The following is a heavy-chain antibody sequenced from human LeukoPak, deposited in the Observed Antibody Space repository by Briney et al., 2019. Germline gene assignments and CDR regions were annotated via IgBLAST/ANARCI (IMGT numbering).Heavy chain of an antibody. V-gene: IGHV1-18*01. J-gene: IGHJ4*02. CDR3: ARDRGDDYNSPFGY. CDR1: GYTFTSYG. CDR2: ISTYNGAT. Sequence: ASVKVSCKASGYTFTSYGINWVRQAPGQGLEWMGWISTYNGATNYVQKLQGRVTMTTDTSTNTAYMELRSLRSDDTAVYYCARDRGDDYNSPFGYWGQGTLVTVSS. D-gene: IGHD5-24*01.